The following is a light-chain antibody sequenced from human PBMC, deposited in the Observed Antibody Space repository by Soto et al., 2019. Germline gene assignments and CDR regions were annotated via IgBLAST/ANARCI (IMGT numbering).Light chain of an antibody. V-gene: IGLV3-1*01. CDR2: QDS. Sequence: SYELTQPPSVSVAPGQTASITCSVDKLGDKYSCWYQQKSGQSPVLVIYQDSNLPSGIPERVSGSNSGNPATLTISGTQAMDEAEYYCQAWYSSTRVVFGGGNKVTVL. CDR3: QAWYSSTRVV. J-gene: IGLJ2*01. CDR1: KLGDKY.